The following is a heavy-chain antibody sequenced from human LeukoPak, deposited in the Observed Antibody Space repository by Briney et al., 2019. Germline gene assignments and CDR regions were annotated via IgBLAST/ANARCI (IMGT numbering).Heavy chain of an antibody. Sequence: PSETLSLTCAVYGGSFSGYYWSWVRQAPGKGLEWVANIKQDGSEKYYVDSVKGRFTISRDNAKNSLYLQMNSLRAEDTAVYYCARDRGSPGYWGQGTLVTVSS. CDR1: GGSFSGYY. CDR2: IKQDGSEK. V-gene: IGHV3-7*01. CDR3: ARDRGSPGY. D-gene: IGHD5-12*01. J-gene: IGHJ4*02.